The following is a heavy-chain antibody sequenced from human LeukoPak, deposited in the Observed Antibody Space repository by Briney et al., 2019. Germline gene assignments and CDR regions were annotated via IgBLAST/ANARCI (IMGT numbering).Heavy chain of an antibody. V-gene: IGHV4-59*08. Sequence: SETLSLTCTVSGGSISSYYWSWIRQPPGKGLEWIGYIYYSGSTYYNPSLKSRVTISVDTSKNQFSLKLSSVTAADTAVYYCASIWFGEFPFDYWGQGTLVTVSS. D-gene: IGHD3-10*01. J-gene: IGHJ4*02. CDR3: ASIWFGEFPFDY. CDR1: GGSISSYY. CDR2: IYYSGST.